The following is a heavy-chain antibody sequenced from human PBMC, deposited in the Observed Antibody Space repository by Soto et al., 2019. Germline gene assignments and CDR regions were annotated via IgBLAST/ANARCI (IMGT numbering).Heavy chain of an antibody. J-gene: IGHJ5*02. Sequence: EVQLVESGGGLVKPGGSLRLSCAASGFTFSNAWMSWVRQAPGKGLEWVGRIKSKTDGGTTDYAAPVKGRFTISRDDSKNTLYLPMNSLKTEDTAVYYCTTQGSYDYVSDWFDPWGQGTLVTVSS. CDR3: TTQGSYDYVSDWFDP. D-gene: IGHD5-12*01. CDR1: GFTFSNAW. CDR2: IKSKTDGGTT. V-gene: IGHV3-15*01.